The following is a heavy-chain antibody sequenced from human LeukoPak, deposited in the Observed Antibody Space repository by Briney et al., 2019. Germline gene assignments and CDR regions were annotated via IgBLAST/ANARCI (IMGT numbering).Heavy chain of an antibody. CDR2: INPSGGST. V-gene: IGHV1-46*01. D-gene: IGHD6-13*01. J-gene: IGHJ4*02. CDR1: GYTFTSYY. CDR3: AREDRSSSWLFDY. Sequence: GASVKVSCKASGYTFTSYYIHWVRQAPGQGLEWMGIINPSGGSTSYIQNFQGRVTMTRDTSTSTVYMELSSLRSEDTAVYFCAREDRSSSWLFDYWGQGTLVTVSS.